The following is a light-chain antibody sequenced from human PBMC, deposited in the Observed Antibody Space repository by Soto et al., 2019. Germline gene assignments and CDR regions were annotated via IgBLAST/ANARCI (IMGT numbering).Light chain of an antibody. V-gene: IGLV1-44*01. CDR2: SND. CDR3: ATWDDRLNGWV. CDR1: GSNIGSNT. Sequence: QSVLTQPPSASGTPGQRVTISCSGSGSNIGSNTVSWYLLLPGTAPKLLVYSNDQRPSGVPDRFSGSKSGTSASLAISGLQPEDEADYYCATWDDRLNGWVFGGGTKVTVL. J-gene: IGLJ3*02.